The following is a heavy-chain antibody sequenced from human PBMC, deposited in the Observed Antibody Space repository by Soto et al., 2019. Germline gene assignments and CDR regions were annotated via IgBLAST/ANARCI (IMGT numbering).Heavy chain of an antibody. D-gene: IGHD2-21*01. CDR1: GGSISSGGYY. CDR2: IYYSGST. V-gene: IGHV4-31*03. Sequence: QVQLQESGPGLVKPSQTLSLTCTVSGGSISSGGYYWSWIRQHPGKGLEWIGYIYYSGSTYYNPSRKSRVTISVDTSKNQFSLKLSSVTAADTAVYYCARDSVVGYYGMDVWGQGTTVTVSS. CDR3: ARDSVVGYYGMDV. J-gene: IGHJ6*02.